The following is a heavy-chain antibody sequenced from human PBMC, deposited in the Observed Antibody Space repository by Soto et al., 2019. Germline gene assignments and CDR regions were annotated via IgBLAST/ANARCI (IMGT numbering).Heavy chain of an antibody. CDR1: GFTFSSYE. J-gene: IGHJ3*02. CDR2: ISSSGSTI. Sequence: QPGGSLRLSCAASGFTFSSYEMNWVRQAPGKGLEWVSYISSSGSTIYYADSVKGRFTISRDNAKNSLYLQMNSLRAEDTAVYYCARVLDEMATTTGAFDIWGQGTMVTVSS. V-gene: IGHV3-48*03. D-gene: IGHD5-12*01. CDR3: ARVLDEMATTTGAFDI.